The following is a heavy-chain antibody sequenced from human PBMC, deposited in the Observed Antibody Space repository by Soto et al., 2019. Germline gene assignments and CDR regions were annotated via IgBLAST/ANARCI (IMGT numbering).Heavy chain of an antibody. Sequence: SVEVTCKASGYTFTSYDINWVRQATGQGLEWMGWMNPNSGNTGYAQKFQGRVTMTRNTSISTAYMELSSLRSEDTAVYYCARLRDSSGYYGYWGQGTLVTVSS. J-gene: IGHJ4*02. V-gene: IGHV1-8*01. D-gene: IGHD3-22*01. CDR3: ARLRDSSGYYGY. CDR2: MNPNSGNT. CDR1: GYTFTSYD.